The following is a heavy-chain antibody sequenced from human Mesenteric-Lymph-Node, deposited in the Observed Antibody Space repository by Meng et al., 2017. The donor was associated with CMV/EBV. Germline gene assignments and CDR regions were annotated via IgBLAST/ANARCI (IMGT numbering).Heavy chain of an antibody. CDR2: INQDGSEK. J-gene: IGHJ6*02. D-gene: IGHD3-10*01. CDR3: TRDRGWYGMDV. CDR1: GFTFSNSD. V-gene: IGHV3-7*01. Sequence: GESLKISCAASGFTFSNSDMNWVRQAPGKGLECVANINQDGSEKHYVDSVKGRFTISRDNAKNSLYLQMNSLRAEDTALYYCTRDRGWYGMDVWGQGTTVTVS.